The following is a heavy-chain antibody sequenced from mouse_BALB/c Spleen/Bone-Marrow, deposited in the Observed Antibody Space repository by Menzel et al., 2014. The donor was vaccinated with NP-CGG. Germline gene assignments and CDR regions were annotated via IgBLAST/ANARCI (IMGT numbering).Heavy chain of an antibody. D-gene: IGHD2-4*01. CDR1: GFTFSSYG. CDR3: ARHAYYDQTEVSFVY. Sequence: EVQVVESGGNLVKSGGSLKLSCAASGFTFSSYGMSWVRQTPEKRLEWVATISCGGSYTFYPDSVKGRFTISRDNAKNNLYLQLSSLRSEDTALYYCARHAYYDQTEVSFVYWGQGTLVTVSA. V-gene: IGHV5-9-2*01. J-gene: IGHJ3*01. CDR2: ISCGGSYT.